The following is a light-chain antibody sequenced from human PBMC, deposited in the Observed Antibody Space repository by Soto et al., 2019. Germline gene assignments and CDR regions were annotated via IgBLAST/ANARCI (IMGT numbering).Light chain of an antibody. J-gene: IGKJ1*01. CDR2: GAS. CDR3: QQYNNWWT. V-gene: IGKV3-15*01. CDR1: QSVSSS. Sequence: EIMMTQSPATLPVSPGERATLSCRASQSVSSSLAWYQQKPGQAPRLLIYGASTRATGIPARFSGSGSGTEFTLTINSLQSEDFAVYYCQQYNNWWTFGQGTKVDIK.